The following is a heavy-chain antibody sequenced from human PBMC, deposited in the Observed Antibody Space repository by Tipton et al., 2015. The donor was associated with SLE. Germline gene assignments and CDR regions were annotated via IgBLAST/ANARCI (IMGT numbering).Heavy chain of an antibody. D-gene: IGHD6-13*01. CDR3: ARAPLYSSSWYIPGGDAFDI. CDR1: GGSISSYY. J-gene: IGHJ3*02. Sequence: TLSLTCTVSGGSISSYYWSWIRQPPGKGLDWIGYIYYSGSTNYNPSLKSRVTISVDTSKNQFSLKLSSVTAADTAVYYCARAPLYSSSWYIPGGDAFDIWGQGTMVTVSS. V-gene: IGHV4-59*01. CDR2: IYYSGST.